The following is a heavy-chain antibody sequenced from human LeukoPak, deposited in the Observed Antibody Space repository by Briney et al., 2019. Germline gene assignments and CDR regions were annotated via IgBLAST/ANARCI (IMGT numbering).Heavy chain of an antibody. J-gene: IGHJ5*02. D-gene: IGHD6-13*01. CDR2: INHSGST. Sequence: SSETLSLTCAVYGGSFSGYYWSWIRQPPGKGLEWIGEINHSGSTNYNPSLKSRVTISVDTSKNQFSLKLSSVTAADTAVYYCASGYSSSWYGNWFDPWGQGTLVAVSS. CDR3: ASGYSSSWYGNWFDP. CDR1: GGSFSGYY. V-gene: IGHV4-34*01.